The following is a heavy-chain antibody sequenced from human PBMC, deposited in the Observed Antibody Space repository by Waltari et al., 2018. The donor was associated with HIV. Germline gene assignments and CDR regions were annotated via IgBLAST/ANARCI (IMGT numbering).Heavy chain of an antibody. J-gene: IGHJ5*01. V-gene: IGHV1-69*02. CDR2: SVAIICVP. Sequence: QVHLVQSGTEVRKSGSSVKVSCRSPGATLKSYTINWVRQAPGQGLQWMVGLGWRGWSVAIICVPKCAEKLRGRITISADAVTNTAFMELTSLRPDDTAVYYCAAPPAKGTWFESWGQGSLVIVSS. D-gene: IGHD3-10*01. CDR1: GATLKSYT. CDR3: AAPPAKGTWFES.